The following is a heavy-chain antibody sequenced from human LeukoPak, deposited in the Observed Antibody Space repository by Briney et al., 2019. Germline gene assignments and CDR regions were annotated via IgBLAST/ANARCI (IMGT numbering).Heavy chain of an antibody. D-gene: IGHD5-18*01. V-gene: IGHV3-48*04. J-gene: IGHJ4*02. Sequence: GGSLRLSCAASGFTFSSYSMNWVRQAPGKGLEWVSYIGSSGSTKTYADSMKGRFTISRDNAKSSLYLQMNSLRAEDTAVYYCARGGIGYSYGYFGYWGQGTLVTVSS. CDR2: IGSSGSTK. CDR1: GFTFSSYS. CDR3: ARGGIGYSYGYFGY.